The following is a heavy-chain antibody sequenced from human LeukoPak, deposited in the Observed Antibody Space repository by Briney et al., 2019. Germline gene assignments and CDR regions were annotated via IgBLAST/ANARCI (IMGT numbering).Heavy chain of an antibody. J-gene: IGHJ5*02. Sequence: SETLSLTCTVSGGSISSYYWGWIRQPPGKGLEWIGSIYYSGSTYYNPSLKSRVTISVDTSKNQFSLKLSSVTAADTAVYYCARVGSGVNWFDPWGQGTLVTVSS. CDR1: GGSISSYY. CDR3: ARVGSGVNWFDP. V-gene: IGHV4-39*07. CDR2: IYYSGST. D-gene: IGHD3-10*01.